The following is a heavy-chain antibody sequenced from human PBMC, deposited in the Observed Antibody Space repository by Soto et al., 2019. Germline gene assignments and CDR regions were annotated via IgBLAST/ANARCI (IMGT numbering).Heavy chain of an antibody. J-gene: IGHJ5*02. CDR1: GFTFSSYS. D-gene: IGHD5-12*01. V-gene: IGHV3-21*04. Sequence: EVQLVESGGGLVKPGGSLRLSCAASGFTFSSYSMNWVRQAPGKGLEWVSSISSSSSYIYYADSVKGRFTISRDNAKNSLYLQMNSLRAEDTAVYYCACRSGIGIGWFDPWGQGTLVTVSS. CDR3: ACRSGIGIGWFDP. CDR2: ISSSSSYI.